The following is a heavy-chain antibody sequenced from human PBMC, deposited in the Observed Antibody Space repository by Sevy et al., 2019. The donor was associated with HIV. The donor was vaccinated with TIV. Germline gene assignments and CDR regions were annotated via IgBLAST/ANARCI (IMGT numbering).Heavy chain of an antibody. CDR3: ATGPPDGSYDYFDY. D-gene: IGHD1-26*01. CDR2: ISGLSNYI. CDR1: GFTFSSYN. Sequence: GGSLRLSCAASGFTFSSYNMNWVRQAPGKGLEWVSSISGLSNYIYYADSMKGRFTISRDNAKNSLYLQMNSLRAEDTAIYYCATGPPDGSYDYFDYWDQGTLVTVSS. J-gene: IGHJ4*02. V-gene: IGHV3-21*01.